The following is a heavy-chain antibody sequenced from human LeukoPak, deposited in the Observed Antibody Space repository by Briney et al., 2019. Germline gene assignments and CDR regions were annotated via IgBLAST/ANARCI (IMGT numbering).Heavy chain of an antibody. CDR3: ARVVKRWEYPIAAAGTPGYYYGMDV. CDR1: GYTFTSYG. V-gene: IGHV1-18*01. J-gene: IGHJ6*02. D-gene: IGHD6-13*01. Sequence: EASVKVSCKASGYTFTSYGISWVRQAPGQGLEWMGLISAYNGNTNYAQKLQGRVTMTTDTSTSTAYMELRSLRSDDTAVYYCARVVKRWEYPIAAAGTPGYYYGMDVWGQGITVTVSS. CDR2: ISAYNGNT.